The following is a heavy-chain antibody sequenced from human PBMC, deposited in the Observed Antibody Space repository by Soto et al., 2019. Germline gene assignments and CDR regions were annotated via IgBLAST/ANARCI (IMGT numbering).Heavy chain of an antibody. D-gene: IGHD6-13*01. V-gene: IGHV3-7*05. CDR3: ARDLAAGFYYYYYGMDV. CDR2: IKQDGSEK. CDR1: GFTFSSYW. J-gene: IGHJ6*02. Sequence: GGSLRLSCAASGFTFSSYWMSWVRQAPGKGLEWVANIKQDGSEKYYVDSVKGRFTISRDNAKNLLYLQMNSLRAEDTAVYYCARDLAAGFYYYYYGMDVWGQGTTVTVSS.